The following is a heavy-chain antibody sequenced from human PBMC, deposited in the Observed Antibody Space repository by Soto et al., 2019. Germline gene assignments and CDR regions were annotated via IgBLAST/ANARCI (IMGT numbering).Heavy chain of an antibody. CDR3: VRDGSIAAAGSNYYYGMDV. CDR1: GGTFSSSA. V-gene: IGHV1-69*01. J-gene: IGHJ6*02. CDR2: IIPMSGIG. Sequence: QVQLVQSGAEVKKPGSSVKVYCKASGGTFSSSAISWVRQAPGQGLEWMGGIIPMSGIGKYAQKFQGRVTITADDSTSTVYMELNRLRSEDTAVYYCVRDGSIAAAGSNYYYGMDVWGQGTTVTVSS. D-gene: IGHD6-13*01.